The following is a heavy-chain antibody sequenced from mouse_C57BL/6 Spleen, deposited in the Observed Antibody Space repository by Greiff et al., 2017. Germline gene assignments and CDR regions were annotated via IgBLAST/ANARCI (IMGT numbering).Heavy chain of an antibody. Sequence: VQLQQPGAELVMPGASVKLSCKASGYTFTSYWMHWVKQRPGQGLEWIGEIDPSDSYTNYNQKFKGKSTLTVDKSSSTAYMQLSSLTSEDSAVYYCASSHPAGGFAYWGQGTLVTVSA. D-gene: IGHD4-1*01. CDR2: IDPSDSYT. V-gene: IGHV1-69*01. J-gene: IGHJ3*01. CDR1: GYTFTSYW. CDR3: ASSHPAGGFAY.